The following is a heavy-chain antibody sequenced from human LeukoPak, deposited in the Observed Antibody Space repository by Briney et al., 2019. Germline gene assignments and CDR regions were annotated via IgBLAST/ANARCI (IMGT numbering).Heavy chain of an antibody. Sequence: KSSETLSLTCAVYGGSFSGYYWSWVRQPPGKGLEWIGEINHSGSTNYNPSLKSRVTISVDTSKNQFSLKLSSVTAADTAVYYCARHGRYNWNDGYFDYWGQGTLVTVSS. D-gene: IGHD1-1*01. CDR2: INHSGST. J-gene: IGHJ4*02. CDR1: GGSFSGYY. V-gene: IGHV4-34*01. CDR3: ARHGRYNWNDGYFDY.